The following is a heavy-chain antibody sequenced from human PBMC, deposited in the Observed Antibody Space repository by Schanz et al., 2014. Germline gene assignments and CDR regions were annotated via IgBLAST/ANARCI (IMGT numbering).Heavy chain of an antibody. CDR2: ITSGSAK. V-gene: IGHV3-11*01. CDR1: GFTFRDYQ. J-gene: IGHJ4*02. Sequence: QVQLVESGRGLVKPGGSLRLSCTASGFTFRDYQMTWIRQAPGKGLEWVSYITSGSAKFYADSVKGRFTISRDNAKNSLYLQMNSLRAEDTAVYYCAREKRRTEVVLDHWGQGTLVTVS. CDR3: AREKRRTEVVLDH.